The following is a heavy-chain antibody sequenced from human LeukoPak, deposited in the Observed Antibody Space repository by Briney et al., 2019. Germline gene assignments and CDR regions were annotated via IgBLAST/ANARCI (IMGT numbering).Heavy chain of an antibody. CDR3: AKDSIPKY. J-gene: IGHJ4*02. CDR2: HFASNK. V-gene: IGHV3-30*02. Sequence: AGGSLGLSCVTSGFIFSNYGIHWVRQAPGKGLEWVAWHFASNKYYAESVRGRFTISRDNSKNTLYLQMNSLRAEDTAVYYCAKDSIPKYWGQGTLVTVSS. CDR1: GFIFSNYG.